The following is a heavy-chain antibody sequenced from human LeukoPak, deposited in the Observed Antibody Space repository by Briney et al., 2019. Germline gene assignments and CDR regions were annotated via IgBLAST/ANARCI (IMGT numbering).Heavy chain of an antibody. CDR1: GFTFTDAW. CDR2: IKTKTDGETT. V-gene: IGHV3-15*01. Sequence: NPGGSLRLSCGASGFTFTDAWMSWVRQAPGKGLEWVGRIKTKTDGETTDYAAAVTGRFTISRDDSKNTVYLQMNSLTSDDTGVYYCTTARVGYWGQGTLVPGSS. CDR3: TTARVGY. J-gene: IGHJ4*02.